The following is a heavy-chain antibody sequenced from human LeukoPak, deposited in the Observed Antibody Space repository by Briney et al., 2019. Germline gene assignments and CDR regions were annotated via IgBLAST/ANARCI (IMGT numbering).Heavy chain of an antibody. CDR3: ARDRGYDYFDY. V-gene: IGHV3-33*07. J-gene: IGHJ4*02. D-gene: IGHD3-3*01. Sequence: GGSLRLSCAASGFTFSSYGVCWVRQAPGKGLEWVAIMWYDGSNKYYADSVKGRLTISRDNSKNTLYLQMNSLRAEDTAVYYCARDRGYDYFDYWGQGTLVTVSS. CDR2: MWYDGSNK. CDR1: GFTFSSYG.